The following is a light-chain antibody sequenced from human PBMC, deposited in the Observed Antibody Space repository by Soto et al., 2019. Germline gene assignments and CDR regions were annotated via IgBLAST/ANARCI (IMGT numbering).Light chain of an antibody. Sequence: EIVLTQSPGTLSLSPGERATLSCRASQSVSSSYLAWYQQKPGQAPRLLIYGASSRATGIPDRFSGSGSGTDFTLTITSLRSEDFAVYYCQQYNSAPWTFGQGTKVDIK. CDR2: GAS. V-gene: IGKV3-20*01. CDR3: QQYNSAPWT. J-gene: IGKJ1*01. CDR1: QSVSSSY.